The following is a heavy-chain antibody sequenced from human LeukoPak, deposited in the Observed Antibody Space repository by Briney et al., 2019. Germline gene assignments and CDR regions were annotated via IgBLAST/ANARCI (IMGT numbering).Heavy chain of an antibody. V-gene: IGHV3-9*01. CDR3: AGDPSGSFDY. J-gene: IGHJ4*02. Sequence: GGSLRLSCAASGFTFDDYAMHWVRQAPGKGLEWVSGISWNSGSIGYADSVKGRFTISRDNAKNTLYLQMNSLRAEDTAVYYCAGDPSGSFDYWGQGTLVTVSS. CDR2: ISWNSGSI. D-gene: IGHD1-26*01. CDR1: GFTFDDYA.